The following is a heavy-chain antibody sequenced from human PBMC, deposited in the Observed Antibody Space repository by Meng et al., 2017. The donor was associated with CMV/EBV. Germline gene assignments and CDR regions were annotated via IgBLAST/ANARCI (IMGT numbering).Heavy chain of an antibody. V-gene: IGHV4-30-4*08. CDR2: IYYSGST. CDR1: GGSISSGDYY. J-gene: IGHJ6*02. Sequence: SETLSLTCTVSGGSISSGDYYWSWIRQPPGKGLEWIGYIYYSGSTYYNPSLKSRVTISVDTSKNQFSLKLSSVTAADTAMYYCARADTRIAARPLYYYGMDVWGQGTTVTVSS. CDR3: ARADTRIAARPLYYYGMDV. D-gene: IGHD6-6*01.